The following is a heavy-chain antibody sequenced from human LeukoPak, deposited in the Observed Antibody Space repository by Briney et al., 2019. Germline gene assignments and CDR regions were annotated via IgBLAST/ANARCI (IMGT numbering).Heavy chain of an antibody. J-gene: IGHJ3*02. D-gene: IGHD5-18*01. V-gene: IGHV3-53*01. CDR2: IYSGGST. CDR3: TLDTAVGHAFDI. Sequence: PGGSLRLSCAASGFTVSSNYMSWVRQAPGKGLEWVSVIYSGGSTYYADSVKGRFTISRDNAKNSLSLQMNSLRAEDSAVYYCTLDTAVGHAFDIWGQGTMVTVSS. CDR1: GFTVSSNY.